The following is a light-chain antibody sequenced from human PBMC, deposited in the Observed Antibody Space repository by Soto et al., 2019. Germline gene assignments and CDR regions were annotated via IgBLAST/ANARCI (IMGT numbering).Light chain of an antibody. Sequence: ENVLTQSPGILSLSPGERATLSCRASQSVTNSFFAWYQQKPGQAPRLLIYSISSRATGIPDRFSGSGFGKDFTPPISRLELEVFVVYSCQQYSPFPHTLGQGTKREL. J-gene: IGKJ2*01. CDR1: QSVTNSF. V-gene: IGKV3-20*01. CDR3: QQYSPFPHT. CDR2: SIS.